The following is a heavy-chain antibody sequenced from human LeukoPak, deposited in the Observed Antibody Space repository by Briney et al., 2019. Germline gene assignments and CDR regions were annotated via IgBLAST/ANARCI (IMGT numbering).Heavy chain of an antibody. V-gene: IGHV4-30-4*08. Sequence: SQTLSLTCTVSGGSISSGDYYWSWIRQPPGKGLEWIGYIYYSGSTYYNPSLKSRVTISVDTSKNQFSLKLSSVTAADTAVYYCARVAQYCSRGSCYSDFFDYWGQGTLVTVSS. D-gene: IGHD2-15*01. J-gene: IGHJ4*02. CDR1: GGSISSGDYY. CDR2: IYYSGST. CDR3: ARVAQYCSRGSCYSDFFDY.